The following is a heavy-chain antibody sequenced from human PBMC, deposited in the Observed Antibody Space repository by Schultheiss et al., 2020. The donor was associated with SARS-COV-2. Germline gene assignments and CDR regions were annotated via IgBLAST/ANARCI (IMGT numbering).Heavy chain of an antibody. D-gene: IGHD3-3*01. CDR2: IYYSGST. CDR1: GGSISSYY. CDR3: ARGYDFWSGYFPGFDY. V-gene: IGHV4-59*01. Sequence: GSLRLSCTVSGGSISSYYWSWIRQPPGKGLEWIGYIYYSGSTYYNPSLKSRVTISVDTSKNQFSLKLSSVTAADTAVYYCARGYDFWSGYFPGFDYWGQGTLVTVSS. J-gene: IGHJ4*02.